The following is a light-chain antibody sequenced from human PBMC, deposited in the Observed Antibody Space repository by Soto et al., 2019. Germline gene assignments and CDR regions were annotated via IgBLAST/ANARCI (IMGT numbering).Light chain of an antibody. CDR3: QQFVESPFT. CDR1: ETISRSY. V-gene: IGKV3-20*01. J-gene: IGKJ2*01. Sequence: EIVLTQSPGTMSLSPGQRATLSCRASETISRSYVAWYQQTPGRPPRLVIYDASSRATGIPDRFSGRGSGTDCSLTISRLETEDFAVYYCQQFVESPFTFGQGSKLEIK. CDR2: DAS.